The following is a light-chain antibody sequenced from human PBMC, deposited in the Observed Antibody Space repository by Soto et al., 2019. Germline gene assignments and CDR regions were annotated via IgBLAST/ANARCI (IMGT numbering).Light chain of an antibody. CDR2: GAS. V-gene: IGKV3-15*01. CDR3: QQYNNWPPT. CDR1: QSVSSN. J-gene: IGKJ2*01. Sequence: EIVMTQSPATLSVSPGERATLSCRASQSVSSNLAWYQQKPGQAPRLLISGASTRATGIPATFSGSGSGTEFTLTISSLQSEDFAVYYCQQYNNWPPTFGQGTKLEIK.